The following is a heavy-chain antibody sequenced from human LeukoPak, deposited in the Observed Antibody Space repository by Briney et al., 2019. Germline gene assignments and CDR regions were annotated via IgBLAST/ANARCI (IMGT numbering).Heavy chain of an antibody. CDR1: GFTVGNNY. CDR2: IYSVNRT. V-gene: IGHV3-66*01. Sequence: GGSLRLSCAASGFTVGNNYMSWVRQALGKGLEWVSVIYSVNRTSYADSVKGRFTISRDSSKNTLCLQMNSLRAEDTAVYYCARSPPWAPLDYWGQGTLVTVSP. J-gene: IGHJ4*02. CDR3: ARSPPWAPLDY.